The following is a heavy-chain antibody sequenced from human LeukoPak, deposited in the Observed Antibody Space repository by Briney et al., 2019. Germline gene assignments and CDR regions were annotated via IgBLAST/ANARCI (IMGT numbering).Heavy chain of an antibody. V-gene: IGHV4-34*01. J-gene: IGHJ6*02. Sequence: SETLSLTCAVYGGSFSGYYWSWIRQPPGKGLEWIGEINHSGSTNYNPSLKSRVTISVDTSKNQFSLKLSSVTAADTAVYYCARLGDYYCYGMDVWGQGTTVTVPS. CDR1: GGSFSGYY. CDR3: ARLGDYYCYGMDV. CDR2: INHSGST.